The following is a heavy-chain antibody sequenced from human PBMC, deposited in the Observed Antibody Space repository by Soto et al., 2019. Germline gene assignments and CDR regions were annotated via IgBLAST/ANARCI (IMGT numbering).Heavy chain of an antibody. CDR2: IMPISGTA. D-gene: IGHD2-2*01. V-gene: IGHV1-69*01. CDR3: ARSQGSSTSLEIYYYYYYGMDV. CDR1: GGTFSNYA. Sequence: QVQLVQSGAEVKKPGSSVKVSCKASGGTFSNYAISWVRQAPGQGLEWMGGIMPISGTANYAQKLQGRVTITAGESTTTAYMELSSLRSEDTAVYYCARSQGSSTSLEIYYYYYYGMDVWGQGTTVTVSS. J-gene: IGHJ6*02.